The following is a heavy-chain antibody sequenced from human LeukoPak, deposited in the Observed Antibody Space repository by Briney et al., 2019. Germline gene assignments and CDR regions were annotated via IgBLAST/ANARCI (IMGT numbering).Heavy chain of an antibody. J-gene: IGHJ4*02. CDR3: ARAVAEENYYFDY. CDR2: IYYSGST. Sequence: PSETLSLTCTVSGGSISSGGYYWSWIRQHPGKGLEWIGYIYYSGSTYYNPSLESRVTISVDTSKNQFSLKLSSVTAADTAVYYCARAVAEENYYFDYWGQGTLVTVSS. CDR1: GGSISSGGYY. V-gene: IGHV4-31*03.